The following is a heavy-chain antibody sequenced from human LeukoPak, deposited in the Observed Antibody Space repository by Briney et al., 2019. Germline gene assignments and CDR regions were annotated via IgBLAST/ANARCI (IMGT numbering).Heavy chain of an antibody. J-gene: IGHJ6*02. CDR3: AKDLAPGLYYYYGMDV. Sequence: PGGSLRLSCAASGFTFSDYSISWIRQAPGKGLEWVSYISTSGSDIFYADSVKGRFTISRDNAKNSLYLQINSLRAEDTAVYYCAKDLAPGLYYYYGMDVWGQGTTVTVSS. CDR1: GFTFSDYS. CDR2: ISTSGSDI. V-gene: IGHV3-11*01.